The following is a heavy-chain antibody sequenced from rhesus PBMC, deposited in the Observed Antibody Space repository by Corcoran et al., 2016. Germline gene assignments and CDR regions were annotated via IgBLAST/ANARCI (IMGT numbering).Heavy chain of an antibody. V-gene: IGHV4-169*01. CDR2: IYGSDSST. CDR3: ARSSGYSSSYTFDY. Sequence: QLQLQESGPGLVRPSETLSVTCAVSGGSISSSYWSWIRQAPGKGLEWIGYIYGSDSSTTYNPSLKSRVTLAVDTSKNQLSLKLSSVTTADTAVYYCARSSGYSSSYTFDYWGQGVLVTVSS. D-gene: IGHD6-43*01. J-gene: IGHJ4*01. CDR1: GGSISSSY.